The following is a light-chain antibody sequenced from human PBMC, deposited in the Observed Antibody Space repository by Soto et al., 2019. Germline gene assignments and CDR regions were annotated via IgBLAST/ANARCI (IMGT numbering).Light chain of an antibody. CDR1: QGISSY. CDR3: QQHYSYPRT. J-gene: IGKJ1*01. V-gene: IGKV1-8*01. Sequence: AIRMTQSPSSLSASTGDRVTITCRASQGISSYVAWYQQKPGKAPKLLIYAASTLQSGVPSRFSGSGSGTDFTLTISCLQSEDFATYYCQQHYSYPRTFGQGTKAEIK. CDR2: AAS.